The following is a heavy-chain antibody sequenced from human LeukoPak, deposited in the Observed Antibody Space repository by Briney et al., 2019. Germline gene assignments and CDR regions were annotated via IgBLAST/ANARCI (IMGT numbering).Heavy chain of an antibody. Sequence: PGGSLRLSCAASGFTFSSYWMSWVRQAPGKGLEWVANIKQDGSEKYYVDSVKGRFTISRDNAKNSLYLQMNSLRAEDTAVYYCAGPKYGSGSYGFGLDYWGQGTLVTVSS. CDR3: AGPKYGSGSYGFGLDY. D-gene: IGHD3-10*01. CDR1: GFTFSSYW. V-gene: IGHV3-7*01. J-gene: IGHJ4*02. CDR2: IKQDGSEK.